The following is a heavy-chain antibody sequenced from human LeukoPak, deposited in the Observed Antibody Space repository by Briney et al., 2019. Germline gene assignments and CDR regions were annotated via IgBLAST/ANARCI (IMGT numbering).Heavy chain of an antibody. Sequence: GGSLRLSCAASGFTFSSYGMHWVRQAPGKGLEWVAVISYDGSNKYYADSVKGRFTISRDNAKNSLYLQMNSLRAEDTAVYYCARDPRGFRGVHDYWGQGTLVTVSS. CDR1: GFTFSSYG. CDR3: ARDPRGFRGVHDY. CDR2: ISYDGSNK. V-gene: IGHV3-30*03. J-gene: IGHJ4*02. D-gene: IGHD3-10*01.